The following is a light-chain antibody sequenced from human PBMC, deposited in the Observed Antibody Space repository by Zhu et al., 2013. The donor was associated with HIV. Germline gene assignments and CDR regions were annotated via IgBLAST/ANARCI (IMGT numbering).Light chain of an antibody. CDR2: AAS. J-gene: IGKJ4*01. Sequence: DIQMTQSPSSLSASVGDRVTITCRASQTISRHLNWYQQKPGKAPNLLIYAASSLQSGVPSRFSGSGSGTDFTLTISSLQPEDFATYYCQQANSFPLTFGGGTKVEIK. CDR1: QTISRH. V-gene: IGKV1-39*01. CDR3: QQANSFPLT.